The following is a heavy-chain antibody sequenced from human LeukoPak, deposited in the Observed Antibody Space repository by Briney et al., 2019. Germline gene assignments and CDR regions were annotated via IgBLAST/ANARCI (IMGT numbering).Heavy chain of an antibody. CDR1: GFTVSSYS. D-gene: IGHD3-22*01. V-gene: IGHV3-21*01. CDR3: ARLGLGGGYYPNDY. CDR2: ISSSSSYI. Sequence: PGGSLRLSCAASGFTVSSYSMNWVRQAPGKGLEWVSSISSSSSYIYYADSVKGRFTISRDNAKNSLYLQMNSLRAEDTAVYYCARLGLGGGYYPNDYWGQGTLVTVSS. J-gene: IGHJ4*02.